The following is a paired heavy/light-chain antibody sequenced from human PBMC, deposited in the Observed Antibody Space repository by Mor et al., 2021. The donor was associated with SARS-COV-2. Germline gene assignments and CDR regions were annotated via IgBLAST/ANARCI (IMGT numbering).Heavy chain of an antibody. D-gene: IGHD2-2*01. CDR2: ISSDGRSK. CDR3: AKDAYCSRTSCYGDWYFDL. J-gene: IGHJ2*01. CDR1: GFTFSSYG. Sequence: QVQLVESGGGVVQPGRSLRLSCVASGFTFSSYGMHWVRQAPGRGLEWVADISSDGRSKYYVDSVKGRFTISRDNSKDTLYLQMNSLRPEDTALYYCAKDAYCSRTSCYGDWYFDLWGRGTLVTVSS. V-gene: IGHV3-30*18.
Light chain of an antibody. J-gene: IGKJ1*01. CDR1: ESIGVW. Sequence: DLQMTQSPSTLSASVGDRVTITCRASESIGVWLAWYQQKPRKAPKLLVYKASSLKSGVPSRFSGSGSGTEFTLTISSLQPDDFATYYCQQYNSYSWTFGQGTMVDTK. V-gene: IGKV1-5*03. CDR2: KAS. CDR3: QQYNSYSWT.